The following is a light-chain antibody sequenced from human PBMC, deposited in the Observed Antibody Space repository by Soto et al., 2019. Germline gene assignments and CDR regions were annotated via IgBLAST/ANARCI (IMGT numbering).Light chain of an antibody. Sequence: DIVMTQSPDSLAVSLGEGATINCKSSQTVLYSSNNKNYLAWYQQKPGQPPKLLIYWASTRESWVPDRFSGSGSGKDFSLTISSLQAEDVAVYYCQDYYTTPLTFGGGTKVEIK. CDR2: WAS. J-gene: IGKJ4*01. V-gene: IGKV4-1*01. CDR3: QDYYTTPLT. CDR1: QTVLYSSNNKNY.